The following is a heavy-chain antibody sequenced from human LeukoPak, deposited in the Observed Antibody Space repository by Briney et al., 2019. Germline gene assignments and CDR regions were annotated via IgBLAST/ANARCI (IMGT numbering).Heavy chain of an antibody. CDR2: ISDSGGST. J-gene: IGHJ3*02. D-gene: IGHD3-22*01. Sequence: GGSLRLSCAASGFTFSSYAMSWVRQAPGKGLEWVSAISDSGGSTYYADSVKGRFTISRDNSKNTLYLQMNSLRAEDTAVYYCAKDLTMIDAFDIWGQGTMVTVSS. CDR3: AKDLTMIDAFDI. V-gene: IGHV3-23*01. CDR1: GFTFSSYA.